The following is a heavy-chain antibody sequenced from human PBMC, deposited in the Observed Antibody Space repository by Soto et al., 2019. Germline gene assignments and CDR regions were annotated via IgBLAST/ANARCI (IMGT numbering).Heavy chain of an antibody. CDR1: GFTFSSYA. CDR2: ISGSGGST. Sequence: SGGSLRLSCAASGFTFSSYAMSWVRQAPGKGLEWVSAISGSGGSTYYADSVKGRFTISRDNSKNTLYLQMNSLRAEDTAVYYCAKDIRITMIVAYFDYWGQGTLVTVSS. V-gene: IGHV3-23*01. D-gene: IGHD3-22*01. CDR3: AKDIRITMIVAYFDY. J-gene: IGHJ4*02.